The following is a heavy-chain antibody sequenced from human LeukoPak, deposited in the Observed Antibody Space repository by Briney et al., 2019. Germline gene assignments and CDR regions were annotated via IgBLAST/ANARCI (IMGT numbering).Heavy chain of an antibody. D-gene: IGHD3-22*01. J-gene: IGHJ3*02. CDR2: ISSNGGST. CDR3: ARVGRTMIVPGAFDI. CDR1: GFTFSSYA. V-gene: IGHV3-64*01. Sequence: PGGSLRLSCAASGFTFSSYAMHWVRQAPGKGLEYVSAISSNGGSTYYANSVKGRFTISRDNSKNTLYLQMGSLRAEDMAVYYCARVGRTMIVPGAFDICGQGTMFTVSS.